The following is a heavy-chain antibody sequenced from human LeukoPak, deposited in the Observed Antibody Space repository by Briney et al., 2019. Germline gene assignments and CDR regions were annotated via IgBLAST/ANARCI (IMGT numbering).Heavy chain of an antibody. J-gene: IGHJ4*02. CDR1: GFTFSSYS. Sequence: GGSLRLSCAASGFTFSSYSMNWVRQAPGKGLEWVSSISSSSSYIYYADSVKGRFTISRDNAKNSLYLQMNSLRAEDTAVYYCAGYQIQPPHPRAFDYWGQGTLVTVSS. CDR2: ISSSSSYI. V-gene: IGHV3-21*04. CDR3: AGYQIQPPHPRAFDY. D-gene: IGHD5-18*01.